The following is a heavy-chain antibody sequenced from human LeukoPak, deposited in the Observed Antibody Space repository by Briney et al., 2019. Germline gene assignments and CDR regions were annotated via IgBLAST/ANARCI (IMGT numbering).Heavy chain of an antibody. J-gene: IGHJ4*02. V-gene: IGHV3-11*01. CDR1: GFTFSDYY. D-gene: IGHD5-24*01. CDR2: ISSSGSTI. CDR3: ARAKKRDGYYPD. Sequence: GRSLRLSCAASGFTFSDYYMSWIRQAPRKGLEWVSYISSSGSTIYYADSVKGRFTISRDNAKNSLYLQMNSLRAEDTAVYYCARAKKRDGYYPDWGQGTLVTVSS.